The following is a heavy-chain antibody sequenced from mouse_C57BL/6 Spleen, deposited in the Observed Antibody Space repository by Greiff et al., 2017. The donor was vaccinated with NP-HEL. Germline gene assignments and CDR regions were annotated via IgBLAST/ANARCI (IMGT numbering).Heavy chain of an antibody. CDR1: GYSITSGYY. V-gene: IGHV3-6*01. J-gene: IGHJ4*01. Sequence: ESGPGLVKPSQSLSLTCSVTGYSITSGYYWNWIRQFPGNKLEWMGYISYDGSNNYNPSLKNRISITRDTSKNQFFLKLNSVTTEDTATYYCARAYDYGNYYAMDYWGQGTSVTVSS. D-gene: IGHD2-4*01. CDR3: ARAYDYGNYYAMDY. CDR2: ISYDGSN.